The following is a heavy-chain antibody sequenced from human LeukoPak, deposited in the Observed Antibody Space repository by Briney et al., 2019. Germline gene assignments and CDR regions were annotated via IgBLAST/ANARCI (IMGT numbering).Heavy chain of an antibody. D-gene: IGHD5-12*01. V-gene: IGHV3-48*02. CDR1: GFTFSYYS. Sequence: GGSLRLSCVASGFTFSYYSMNWVRQAPGKGLEWISYINSISGEIWYADSVKGRFTISRDDAKNSLYLQMNSLRDEDTAVYYCARDHGYAFDYWGQGTLVTVSS. CDR3: ARDHGYAFDY. CDR2: INSISGEI. J-gene: IGHJ4*02.